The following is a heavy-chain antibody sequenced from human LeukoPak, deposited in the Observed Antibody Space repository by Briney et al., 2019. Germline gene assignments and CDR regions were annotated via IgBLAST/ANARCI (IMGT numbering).Heavy chain of an antibody. V-gene: IGHV3-74*01. Sequence: PGPSHTPSCAVSALTLSIGWMRWASQNPGQGLVWACHNNTAGNTVDAAPVKGRFPIYRDNAKNMVYLQRNSLRTESSAVYYCASFRDTDNWGRGTMVTVSS. CDR1: ALTLSIGW. CDR2: NNTAGNT. D-gene: IGHD2-21*01. J-gene: IGHJ3*01. CDR3: ASFRDTDN.